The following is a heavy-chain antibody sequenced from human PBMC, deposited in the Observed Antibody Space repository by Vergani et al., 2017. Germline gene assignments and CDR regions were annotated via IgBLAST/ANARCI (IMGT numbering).Heavy chain of an antibody. V-gene: IGHV4-34*11. CDR2: IYYSGST. CDR3: ARIGSSWYDY. CDR1: GGSFSGYY. D-gene: IGHD6-13*01. Sequence: QVQLQQWGAGLLKPSETLSLTCAVYGGSFSGYYWSWIRQPPGKGLEWIGYIYYSGSTNYNPSLKSRVTISVDTSKNQFSLKLSSVTAADTAVYYCARIGSSWYDYWGQGTLVTVSS. J-gene: IGHJ4*02.